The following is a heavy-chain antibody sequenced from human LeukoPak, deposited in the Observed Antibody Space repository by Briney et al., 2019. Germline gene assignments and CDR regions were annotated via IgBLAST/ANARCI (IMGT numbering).Heavy chain of an antibody. Sequence: PGGSLRLSCAASGFTFDDYGMSWVRQAPGKGLEWVSGINWNGGNTGYADSVTGRFTISRDNAKNSLYLQMNSLRAEDTALYHCARDRAYSSSRWFDPWGQGTLVTVSS. CDR1: GFTFDDYG. CDR3: ARDRAYSSSRWFDP. D-gene: IGHD6-6*01. V-gene: IGHV3-20*01. CDR2: INWNGGNT. J-gene: IGHJ5*02.